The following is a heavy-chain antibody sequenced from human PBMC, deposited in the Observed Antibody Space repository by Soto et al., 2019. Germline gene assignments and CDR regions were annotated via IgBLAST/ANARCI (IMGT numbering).Heavy chain of an antibody. D-gene: IGHD2-15*01. Sequence: EVQLVESGGGLVKPGGSLRLSCAASGFTFSSYSMNWVRQAPGKGLEWVSSISSSSSYIYYADSVKGRFTISRDNAKNSLYLQMNSLRAEDTAVYYCARERRSHATYYGMDVWGQGTTVTVS. V-gene: IGHV3-21*01. CDR2: ISSSSSYI. J-gene: IGHJ6*02. CDR1: GFTFSSYS. CDR3: ARERRSHATYYGMDV.